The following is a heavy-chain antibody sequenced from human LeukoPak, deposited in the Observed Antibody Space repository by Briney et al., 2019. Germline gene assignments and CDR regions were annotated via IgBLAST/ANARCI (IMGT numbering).Heavy chain of an antibody. Sequence: ASVKVSCKASGGTFNSYAISWVRQAPGQGLEWMGGIIPIFGTANYAQKVQGRVTITTDESTTTAYMELSSLRSEDTAVYYCAKETFLADGGYWGQGTLVTVSS. CDR3: AKETFLADGGY. D-gene: IGHD2/OR15-2a*01. V-gene: IGHV1-69*05. CDR1: GGTFNSYA. CDR2: IIPIFGTA. J-gene: IGHJ4*02.